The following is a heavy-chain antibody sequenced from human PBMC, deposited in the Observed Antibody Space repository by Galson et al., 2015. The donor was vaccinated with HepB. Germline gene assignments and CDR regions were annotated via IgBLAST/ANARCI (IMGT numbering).Heavy chain of an antibody. CDR3: ARLPGVLMVYASGAFDY. CDR2: IKQDGSEK. D-gene: IGHD2-8*01. CDR1: GFTFSSYW. J-gene: IGHJ4*02. V-gene: IGHV3-7*03. Sequence: SLRLSCAASGFTFSSYWMSWVRQAPGKGLEWVANIKQDGSEKYYVDSVKGRFTISRDNAKNSLYLQMNSLRAEDTAVYYCARLPGVLMVYASGAFDYWGQGTLVTVSS.